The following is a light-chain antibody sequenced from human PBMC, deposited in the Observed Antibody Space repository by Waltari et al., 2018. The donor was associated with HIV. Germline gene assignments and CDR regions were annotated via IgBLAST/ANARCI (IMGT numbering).Light chain of an antibody. Sequence: QSVLTQPPSASGTPGQRVAIPCPGSSSNLGSNYVYWYQQRPGTAPKVLIYRSNQRPSGVPDRFSGSKSGTSASLAISALRSEDEADYYCATWDDSLSGPVFGGGTKLTVL. V-gene: IGLV1-47*01. CDR3: ATWDDSLSGPV. J-gene: IGLJ3*02. CDR1: SSNLGSNY. CDR2: RSN.